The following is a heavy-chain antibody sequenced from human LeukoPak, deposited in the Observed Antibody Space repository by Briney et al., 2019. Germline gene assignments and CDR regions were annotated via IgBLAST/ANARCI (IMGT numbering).Heavy chain of an antibody. CDR1: GFTLSSYA. Sequence: GGSLRLSCAASGFTLSSYAMSWVRQAPGRGREWVSVISGPGITTDYADSVKGRFTISRDNSQSTLFLQMNSLRAEDTAVYYCAKHPQDHYYEGAYYYMEVWGEGTTVTVSS. CDR3: AKHPQDHYYEGAYYYMEV. CDR2: ISGPGITT. D-gene: IGHD3-3*01. J-gene: IGHJ6*03. V-gene: IGHV3-23*01.